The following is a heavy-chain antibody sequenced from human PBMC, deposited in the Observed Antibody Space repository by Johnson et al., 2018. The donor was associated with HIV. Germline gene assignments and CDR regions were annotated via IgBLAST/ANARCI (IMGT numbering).Heavy chain of an antibody. CDR3: AREKGDRPESIAFDS. D-gene: IGHD3-10*01. CDR1: GFTFSSYG. CDR2: IASDGSNK. Sequence: QVQLVESGGGVVQPGRSLRLSCAASGFTFSSYGMHWVRQAPGQGLEWVAVIASDGSNKYYADSVKGRVTIYRDNSKNTLYLQLNSLRAEDTAVYYCAREKGDRPESIAFDSWGQGTMVTVSS. V-gene: IGHV3-30*03. J-gene: IGHJ3*02.